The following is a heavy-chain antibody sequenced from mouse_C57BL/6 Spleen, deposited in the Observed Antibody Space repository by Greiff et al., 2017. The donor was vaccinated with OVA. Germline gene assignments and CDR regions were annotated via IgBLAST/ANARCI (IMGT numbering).Heavy chain of an antibody. CDR2: IYPGDGDT. J-gene: IGHJ2*01. CDR1: GYAFSSYW. CDR3: ARGRYGYDTGYFDY. V-gene: IGHV1-80*01. Sequence: VQVVESGAELVKPGASVKISCKASGYAFSSYWMNWVKQRPGKGLEWIGQIYPGDGDTNYNGKFKGKATLTADKSSSTAYMQLSSLTSEDSAVYFCARGRYGYDTGYFDYWGQGTTLTVSS. D-gene: IGHD2-2*01.